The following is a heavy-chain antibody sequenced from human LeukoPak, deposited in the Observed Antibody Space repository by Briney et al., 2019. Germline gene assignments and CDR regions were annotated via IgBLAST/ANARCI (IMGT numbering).Heavy chain of an antibody. CDR1: GFTFSSYS. Sequence: GGSLRLSCAASGFTFSSYSMNWVRQAPGKGLEWVSSISSSSSYIYYADSVKGRFTISRDNAKNSLYLQMNSLRAEDTAVYYCARDFYGSGSSQRYYYYYYMDVWGKGTTVTVSS. D-gene: IGHD3-10*01. CDR3: ARDFYGSGSSQRYYYYYYMDV. CDR2: ISSSSSYI. J-gene: IGHJ6*03. V-gene: IGHV3-21*01.